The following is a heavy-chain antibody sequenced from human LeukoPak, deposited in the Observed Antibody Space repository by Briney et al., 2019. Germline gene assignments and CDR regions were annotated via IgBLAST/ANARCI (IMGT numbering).Heavy chain of an antibody. CDR2: IYPGDSDT. V-gene: IGHV5-51*01. Sequence: GESLKISRKGSGYSFTSYWIGWVRQMPGKGLEWMGVIYPGDSDTRYSPSFQGQVTISADKSISTAYLQWSSLKASDTAMYYCARYIVGATRHFDYWGQGTLVTVSS. CDR3: ARYIVGATRHFDY. J-gene: IGHJ4*02. CDR1: GYSFTSYW. D-gene: IGHD1-26*01.